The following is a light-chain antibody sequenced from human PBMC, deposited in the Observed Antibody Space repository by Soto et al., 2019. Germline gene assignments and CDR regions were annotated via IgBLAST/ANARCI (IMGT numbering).Light chain of an antibody. CDR3: QQYGSSGT. J-gene: IGKJ1*01. Sequence: EMGLTPWPGTRILYHGKRATLGNRASQSVSSNLAWYQQKPGQAPRLLICGASNRATGIPDRFSGSGSGTDFSLTISRLESEDFAVYYGQQYGSSGTVGQGTKVDIK. CDR1: QSVSSN. CDR2: GAS. V-gene: IGKV3-20*01.